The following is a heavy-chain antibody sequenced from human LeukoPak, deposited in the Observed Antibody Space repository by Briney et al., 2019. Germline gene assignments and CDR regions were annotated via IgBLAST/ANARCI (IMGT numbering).Heavy chain of an antibody. J-gene: IGHJ5*02. D-gene: IGHD3-22*01. Sequence: PSETLCLTCTVSGGSILDSTYYWAWIRQPPGKGLEWIATIFYTGNTHYNPSLKSRVTMSVDTVKNQFSLNLNSVTAADTAVYYCARQSSGYCYGWFDPWGQGTLVTVSS. CDR2: IFYTGNT. CDR1: GGSILDSTYY. CDR3: ARQSSGYCYGWFDP. V-gene: IGHV4-39*01.